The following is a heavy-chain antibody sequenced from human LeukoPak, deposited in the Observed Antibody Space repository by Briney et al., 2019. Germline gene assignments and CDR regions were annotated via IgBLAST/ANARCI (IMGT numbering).Heavy chain of an antibody. CDR3: TRGMGDY. J-gene: IGHJ4*02. D-gene: IGHD3-10*01. Sequence: PGGSLRLSCAASGFTFSRYWMHWVRHAPGKGLVWVSRIDTDGRIISYADSVKGRFTISRDNAKNMLYLQMNSLRAEDTAVYYCTRGMGDYWGQGTLVTVSS. CDR2: IDTDGRII. CDR1: GFTFSRYW. V-gene: IGHV3-74*01.